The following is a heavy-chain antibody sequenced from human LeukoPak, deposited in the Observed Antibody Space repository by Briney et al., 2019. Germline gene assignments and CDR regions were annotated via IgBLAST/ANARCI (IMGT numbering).Heavy chain of an antibody. D-gene: IGHD3-10*01. V-gene: IGHV3-64*01. CDR2: ISSNGERT. CDR3: AREKTLVRGLDY. CDR1: GFTFSTYA. Sequence: GGSLRLSCAASGFTFSTYAMHWVRQAPGKGPEYISGISSNGERTYYANSVRGRFTISRDISKSTLYLQMGSLRLEDMAVYYCAREKTLVRGLDYWGQGTLVTVSS. J-gene: IGHJ4*02.